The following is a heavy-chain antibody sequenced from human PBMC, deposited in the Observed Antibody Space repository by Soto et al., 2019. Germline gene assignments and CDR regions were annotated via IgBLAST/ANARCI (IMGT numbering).Heavy chain of an antibody. CDR3: ARGGPLGFGELSPY. CDR2: VNPNTGGT. D-gene: IGHD3-10*01. J-gene: IGHJ4*02. CDR1: GYSFTDHY. Sequence: AASVKVSCKASGYSFTDHYIHWVRQAPGQGLEWMGWVNPNTGGTNYAQRFHGRVTMTRDTSITTAYMELSSLRSDDTALFYCARGGPLGFGELSPYWGQGTLVTVSS. V-gene: IGHV1-2*02.